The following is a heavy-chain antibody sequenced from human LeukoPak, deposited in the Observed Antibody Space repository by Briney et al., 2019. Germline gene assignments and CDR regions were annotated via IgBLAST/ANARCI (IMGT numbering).Heavy chain of an antibody. CDR1: GYTFTGYY. J-gene: IGHJ4*02. V-gene: IGHV1-2*02. Sequence: ASVKVSCKASGYTFTGYYMHWVRQAPGQGLEWMGWINPNSGGTNYARKFQGRVTMTRDTSISTAYMELSRLRSDDTAVYYCARVGATGTTSPFDYWGQGTLVTVSS. CDR3: ARVGATGTTSPFDY. CDR2: INPNSGGT. D-gene: IGHD1-1*01.